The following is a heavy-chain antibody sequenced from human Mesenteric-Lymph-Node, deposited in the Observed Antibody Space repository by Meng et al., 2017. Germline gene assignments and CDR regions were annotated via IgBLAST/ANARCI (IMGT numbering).Heavy chain of an antibody. J-gene: IGHJ3*02. CDR1: GGSISSYY. Sequence: GSLRLSCTVSGGSISSYYWSWLRQPAGKGLEWIGRIYTSGSTNYNPSLKSRVTMSVDTSKNQFSLKLSSVTAADTAVYYCARGAISYYYDSSGLNAFDIWGQGTMVTVSS. CDR2: IYTSGST. CDR3: ARGAISYYYDSSGLNAFDI. V-gene: IGHV4-4*07. D-gene: IGHD3-22*01.